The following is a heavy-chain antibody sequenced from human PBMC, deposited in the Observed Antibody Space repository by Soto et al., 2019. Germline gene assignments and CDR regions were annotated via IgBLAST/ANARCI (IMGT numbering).Heavy chain of an antibody. J-gene: IGHJ6*02. V-gene: IGHV4-30-4*01. CDR2: IYYGGST. CDR3: ARWERYDYYGMDV. Sequence: SETLPLTCTFSGGSISSGDYYWSWIRQPPGKGLEWIGYIYYGGSTYYNPSLKSRVTISVDTSKNQFSLKLSSVTAADTAVYYCARWERYDYYGMDVWGQGTTVTVSS. CDR1: GGSISSGDYY. D-gene: IGHD1-26*01.